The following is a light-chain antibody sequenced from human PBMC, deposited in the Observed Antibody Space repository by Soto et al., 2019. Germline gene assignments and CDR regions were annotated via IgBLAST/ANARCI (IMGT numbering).Light chain of an antibody. CDR3: QQYNNWPPVRT. Sequence: EIVLTQSPGTLSLSPGERATLSCRASQSVSSSYLAWYQQKPGQAPRLLIYGASSRATGIPDRFSGSGSGTDFTLTISRLEPEDFAVYYCQQYNNWPPVRTFGQGTKVEIK. J-gene: IGKJ1*01. CDR1: QSVSSSY. V-gene: IGKV3-20*01. CDR2: GAS.